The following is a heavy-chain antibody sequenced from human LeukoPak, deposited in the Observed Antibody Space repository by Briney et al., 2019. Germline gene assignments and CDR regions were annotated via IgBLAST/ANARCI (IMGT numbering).Heavy chain of an antibody. D-gene: IGHD3-3*01. CDR3: ATEPPYDLWSGYRAGTNGMDV. CDR1: GYTLTELS. Sequence: ASVKVSCKVSGYTLTELSMHWVRQAPGKGLEWMGGFDPEDGETIYAQKFQGRVTMTEDTSTDTAYMELSSLRSEDTAVYYCATEPPYDLWSGYRAGTNGMDVWGQGTTVTVSS. J-gene: IGHJ6*02. V-gene: IGHV1-24*01. CDR2: FDPEDGET.